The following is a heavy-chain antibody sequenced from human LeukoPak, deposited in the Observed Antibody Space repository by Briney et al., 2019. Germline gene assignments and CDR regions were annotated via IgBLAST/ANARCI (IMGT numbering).Heavy chain of an antibody. V-gene: IGHV1-69*05. Sequence: ASVKVSCKASGYTFTSYDINWVRQAPGQGLEWMEGTIPIFGSTNYAQKFQGRVTITTDQSTRTAYMELNSLSSDDTAVYYCARVGRSRGSLPNSYYYMDVWGKGTTVTVSS. CDR2: TIPIFGST. CDR3: ARVGRSRGSLPNSYYYMDV. D-gene: IGHD1-26*01. J-gene: IGHJ6*03. CDR1: GYTFTSYD.